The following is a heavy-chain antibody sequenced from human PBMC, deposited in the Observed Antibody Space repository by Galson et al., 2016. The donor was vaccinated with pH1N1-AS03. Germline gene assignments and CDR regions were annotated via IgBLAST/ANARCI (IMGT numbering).Heavy chain of an antibody. CDR1: GFTFSDNH. V-gene: IGHV3-11*04. Sequence: SLRLSCAASGFTFSDNHMSWIRQAPGRGLEYTGYISESGSGTVYRDSVKGRFTISRDNAKNSLYLQMNSLRAEDTAVYYCTRYARGPSFGGQGTLVTVSS. CDR3: TRYARGPSF. J-gene: IGHJ4*02. CDR2: ISESGSGT.